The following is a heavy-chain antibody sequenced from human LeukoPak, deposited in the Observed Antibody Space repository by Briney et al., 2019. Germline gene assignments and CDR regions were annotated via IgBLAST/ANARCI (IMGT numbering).Heavy chain of an antibody. CDR3: ASPAGCSGGSCYSY. D-gene: IGHD2-15*01. CDR2: INHSGST. CDR1: GGSFSGYY. Sequence: SETLSLTCAAYGGSFSGYYWSWIRQPPGKGLEWIGEINHSGSTNYNPSLKSRVTISVDTSKNQFSLKLSSVTAADTAVYYCASPAGCSGGSCYSYWGQGTLVTVSS. V-gene: IGHV4-34*01. J-gene: IGHJ4*02.